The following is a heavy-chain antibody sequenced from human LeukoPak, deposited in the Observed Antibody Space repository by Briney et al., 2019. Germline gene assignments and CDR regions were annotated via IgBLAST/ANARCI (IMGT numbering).Heavy chain of an antibody. Sequence: GGSLRLSCAVSGFIVRDYSMNWVRQVPGKGLDWVSFISIKGDTRYYADSVKGRFTISRDNAKNSLYLQMNSLRDEDTAVYYCTRGVKEMQNYWGQGTLVTVSS. CDR3: TRGVKEMQNY. CDR2: ISIKGDTR. CDR1: GFIVRDYS. V-gene: IGHV3-48*02. J-gene: IGHJ4*02. D-gene: IGHD3-22*01.